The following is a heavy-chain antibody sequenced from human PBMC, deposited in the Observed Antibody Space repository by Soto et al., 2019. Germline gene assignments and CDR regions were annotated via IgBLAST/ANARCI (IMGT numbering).Heavy chain of an antibody. D-gene: IGHD3-16*01. CDR3: ASVRQGAWYFDL. Sequence: EVQLVESGGGLVQPGGSLTLSCAASGFTFSDYWMHWVRQAPGKGVVWVSRIHPDGRVINYADSEKGRFTTSRDNVQNTVYLPMNDLRPEDTGVYYCASVRQGAWYFDLWGRGTLVTVSS. J-gene: IGHJ2*01. CDR1: GFTFSDYW. V-gene: IGHV3-74*01. CDR2: IHPDGRVI.